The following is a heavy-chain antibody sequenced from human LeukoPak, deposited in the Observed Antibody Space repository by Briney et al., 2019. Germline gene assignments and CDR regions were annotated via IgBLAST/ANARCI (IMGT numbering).Heavy chain of an antibody. CDR3: ARGRGYSLYYFDY. D-gene: IGHD5-18*01. Sequence: GGSLRLSCAASGFTFSSYAMHWVRQAPGKGLEYVSGINGNGGSTYYANSVKGRFTISRDNSKNTLYLQMGSLRAEDMAVYYCARGRGYSLYYFDYWGQGTLVTVSS. V-gene: IGHV3-64*01. CDR2: INGNGGST. CDR1: GFTFSSYA. J-gene: IGHJ4*02.